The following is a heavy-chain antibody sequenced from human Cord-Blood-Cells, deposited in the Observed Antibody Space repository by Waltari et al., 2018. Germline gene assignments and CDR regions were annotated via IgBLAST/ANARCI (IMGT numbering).Heavy chain of an antibody. Sequence: QAQLVQSGAEVKKPGASVKVSCKASGYTFTGYYMHWVRQATGQGLEWMGWINPNSGGTNYAQKFQGRVTMTRDTSISTAYMELSRLRSDDTAVYYCARDQVYYGSGSYYDYWGQGTLVTVSS. J-gene: IGHJ4*02. CDR3: ARDQVYYGSGSYYDY. V-gene: IGHV1-2*02. CDR2: INPNSGGT. CDR1: GYTFTGYY. D-gene: IGHD3-10*01.